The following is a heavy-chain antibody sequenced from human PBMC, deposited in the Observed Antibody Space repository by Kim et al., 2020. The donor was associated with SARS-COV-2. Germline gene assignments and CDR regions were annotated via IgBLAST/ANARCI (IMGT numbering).Heavy chain of an antibody. Sequence: SETLSLTCTVSGGSISSYYWSWIRQPPGKGLEWIGYIYYSGSTNYNPSLKSRVTISVDTSKNQFSLKLSSVTAADTAVYYCAAVGHDHRHNWFDPWGQGTLVTVSS. CDR1: GGSISSYY. D-gene: IGHD1-26*01. CDR3: AAVGHDHRHNWFDP. J-gene: IGHJ5*02. CDR2: IYYSGST. V-gene: IGHV4-59*13.